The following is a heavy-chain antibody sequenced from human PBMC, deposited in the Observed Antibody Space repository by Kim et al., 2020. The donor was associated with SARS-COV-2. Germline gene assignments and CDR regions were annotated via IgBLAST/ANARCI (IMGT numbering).Heavy chain of an antibody. CDR2: IGAYNGMS. D-gene: IGHD2-21*02. V-gene: IGHV1-18*01. Sequence: ASVKVSCKASGYTFAAYGISWVRQARGQGLEWMGGIGAYNGMSDYGQTFHDRITRTTDISSSTAYLGGRSLRADAPARYYCARGGRGDHFSNGTDVWGQGTAVIVSS. CDR1: GYTFAAYG. J-gene: IGHJ6*02. CDR3: ARGGRGDHFSNGTDV.